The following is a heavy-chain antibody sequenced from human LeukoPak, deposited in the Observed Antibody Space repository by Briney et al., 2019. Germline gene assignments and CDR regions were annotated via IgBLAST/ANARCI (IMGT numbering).Heavy chain of an antibody. CDR1: GFTFSSYG. J-gene: IGHJ4*02. CDR3: GTYTQFFGARGNDF. CDR2: IDKDGSEK. D-gene: IGHD3-10*01. V-gene: IGHV3-7*01. Sequence: PGGSLRLSCAASGFTFSSYGMHWVRQAPGKGLEWVASIDKDGSEKHYVDSVKGRFTISRDNAKNSVYLQMTSLRVEDTAVYYCGTYTQFFGARGNDFWCQGTVVTVSS.